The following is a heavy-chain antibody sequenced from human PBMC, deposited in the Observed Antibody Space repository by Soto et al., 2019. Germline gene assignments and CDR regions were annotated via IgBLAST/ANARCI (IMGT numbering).Heavy chain of an antibody. CDR3: ARDRNYYDSSGSPLDY. V-gene: IGHV3-33*01. CDR1: GFTFSSYG. CDR2: IWYDGSNK. Sequence: QVQLVESGGGVVQPGRSLRLSCAASGFTFSSYGMHRVRQAPGKGLEWVAVIWYDGSNKYYADSVKGRFTISRDNSKNTLYLQMNSLRAEDTAVYYCARDRNYYDSSGSPLDYWGQGTLVTVSS. J-gene: IGHJ4*02. D-gene: IGHD3-22*01.